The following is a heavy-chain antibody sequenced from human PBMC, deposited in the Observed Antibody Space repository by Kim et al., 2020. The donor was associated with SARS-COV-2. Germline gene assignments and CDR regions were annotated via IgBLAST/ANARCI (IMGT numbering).Heavy chain of an antibody. V-gene: IGHV3-15*01. J-gene: IGHJ4*02. CDR3: TTGVEAWGIVGA. D-gene: IGHD1-26*01. CDR1: GFTFSNAW. CDR2: IKSKSDGGTT. Sequence: GGSLRLSCAASGFTFSNAWMSWVRQAPGKGLEWVGRIKSKSDGGTTDYAAPLKGRFTISRDDSKNRLYLQMNSLKIEDTAVYYCTTGVEAWGIVGAWGQGTLVTVSS.